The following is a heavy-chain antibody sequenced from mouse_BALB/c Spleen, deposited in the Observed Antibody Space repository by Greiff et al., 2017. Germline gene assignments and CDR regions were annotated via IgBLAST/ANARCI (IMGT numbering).Heavy chain of an antibody. D-gene: IGHD2-10*02. J-gene: IGHJ3*01. CDR2: IYPSDSYT. Sequence: VQLQQPGAELVRPGASVKLSCKASGYTFTSYWINWVKQRPGQGLEWIGNIYPSDSYTNYNQKFKDKATLTVDKSSSTAYMQLSSPTSEDSAVYYCTRPYGNYEAWFGYWGQGTLVTVSA. CDR3: TRPYGNYEAWFGY. CDR1: GYTFTSYW. V-gene: IGHV1-69*02.